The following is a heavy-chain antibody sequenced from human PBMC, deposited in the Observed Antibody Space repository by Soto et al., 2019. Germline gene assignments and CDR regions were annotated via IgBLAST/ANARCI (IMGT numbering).Heavy chain of an antibody. D-gene: IGHD3-22*01. CDR3: ARGTMIGEPTWAAFDY. CDR1: GYSFTSYW. CDR2: IYPGDSDT. V-gene: IGHV5-51*01. Sequence: GESLKISCKGSGYSFTSYWTGWVRQMPGKGLEWMGIIYPGDSDTRYSPSFQGQVTISADKSISTAYLQWSSLKASDTAMYYCARGTMIGEPTWAAFDYWGQGTLVTVSS. J-gene: IGHJ4*02.